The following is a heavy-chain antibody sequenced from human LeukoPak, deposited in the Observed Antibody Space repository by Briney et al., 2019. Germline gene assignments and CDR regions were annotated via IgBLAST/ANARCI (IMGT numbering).Heavy chain of an antibody. J-gene: IGHJ4*02. CDR2: INHSGSI. V-gene: IGHV4-34*01. D-gene: IGHD6-13*01. CDR1: GGSFSGYY. Sequence: SETLSLTCAVYGGSFSGYYWSGIRQPPGKGLEWSGEINHSGSINYNPSLKSRVTISVDTSKNQFSLKLSSVTAADTAVYYCASGRAAAGVSGADYWGQGTLVTVSS. CDR3: ASGRAAAGVSGADY.